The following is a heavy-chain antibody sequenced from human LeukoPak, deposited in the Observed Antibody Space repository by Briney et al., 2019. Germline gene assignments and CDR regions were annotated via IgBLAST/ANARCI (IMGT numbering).Heavy chain of an antibody. CDR2: FSRSGTDT. CDR3: AKGSLGSWYYFDY. J-gene: IGHJ4*02. Sequence: PGGSLRLSCAASGFTFGSSAMSWVRQAPGKGPEWFSTFSRSGTDTYYADSVRGRFTIFRDNSKNTLYLQMNSLRAEDTAVYYCAKGSLGSWYYFDYWGQGTLVTVSS. V-gene: IGHV3-23*01. D-gene: IGHD6-13*01. CDR1: GFTFGSSA.